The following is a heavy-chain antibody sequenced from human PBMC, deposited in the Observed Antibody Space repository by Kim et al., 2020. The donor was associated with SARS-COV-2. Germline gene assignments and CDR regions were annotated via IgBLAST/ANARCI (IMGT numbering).Heavy chain of an antibody. CDR1: GFTFSGYW. J-gene: IGHJ4*02. V-gene: IGHV3-7*01. CDR3: TRGYGWTDY. Sequence: LSLTCAASGFTFSGYWMTWVRQAPGKGLEWVANIKQDESEIYYVDSVKGRFTISRDNAKNSLYLQMNSLRVEDTAVYYCTRGYGWTDYWGQGTLVTV. D-gene: IGHD5-18*01. CDR2: IKQDESEI.